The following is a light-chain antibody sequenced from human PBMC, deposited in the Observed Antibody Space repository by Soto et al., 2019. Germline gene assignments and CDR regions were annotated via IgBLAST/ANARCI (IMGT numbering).Light chain of an antibody. J-gene: IGLJ2*01. CDR2: DVA. V-gene: IGLV2-14*03. Sequence: QSVLTQPASVSDSPGQSITISCTGTSSDVGGSNFVSWYQQHPGKPPKLIIYDVANRPSGVSNRFSGSKSGSTASLIISRLQTEDEADYYCCSYAGSDTMIFGGGTKVTVL. CDR3: CSYAGSDTMI. CDR1: SSDVGGSNF.